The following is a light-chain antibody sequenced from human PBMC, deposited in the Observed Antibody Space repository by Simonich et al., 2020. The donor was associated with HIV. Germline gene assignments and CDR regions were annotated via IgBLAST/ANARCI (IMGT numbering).Light chain of an antibody. J-gene: IGKJ1*01. Sequence: DSQMTQSPSTLSASVGDRVTITCRASQRISSWLAWYQQKPGKVPKLLIYKASSLESWVPSRFSGSGSGTEFTLTISSLQPDDFATYYCQQYNSYPWTFGQGTKVEIK. CDR3: QQYNSYPWT. V-gene: IGKV1-5*03. CDR2: KAS. CDR1: QRISSW.